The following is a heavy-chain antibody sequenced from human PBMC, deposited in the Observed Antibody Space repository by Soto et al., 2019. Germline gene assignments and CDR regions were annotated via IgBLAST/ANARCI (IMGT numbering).Heavy chain of an antibody. V-gene: IGHV4-4*02. CDR3: AGQRAAGYGAFDP. J-gene: IGHJ5*02. CDR1: GGSINSNRW. CDR2: IHDGGTT. D-gene: IGHD3-9*01. Sequence: QVKLQESGPGLVKPSGTLSLTCAVSGGSINSNRWWTWVRQAPGKGLEWIGEIHDGGTTNYNLSLKSLVTLSIDESKNQFSLDLKSVSAGDTAVYYCAGQRAAGYGAFDPWGQGIMVTVSS.